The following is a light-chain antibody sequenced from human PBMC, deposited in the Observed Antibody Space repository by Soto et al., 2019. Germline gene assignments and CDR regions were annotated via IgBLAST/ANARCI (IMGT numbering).Light chain of an antibody. CDR3: QHRGNWPRT. CDR1: QSVTTY. CDR2: DAS. J-gene: IGKJ2*01. Sequence: EIVLAQSPATLSLSPGERATLSCRASQSVTTYLSLDQQKPGQAPRLLIYDASTRASDIPASFSGSGSETDFTLNISSLEPEDFAVYYCQHRGNWPRTFGQGTKLEIK. V-gene: IGKV3-11*01.